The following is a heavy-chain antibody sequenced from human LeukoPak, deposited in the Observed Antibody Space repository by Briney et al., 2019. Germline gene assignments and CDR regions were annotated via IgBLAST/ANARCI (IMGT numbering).Heavy chain of an antibody. CDR1: GYTFTTSG. CDR2: INTFNGNT. D-gene: IGHD1-26*01. J-gene: IGHJ6*02. V-gene: IGHV1-18*01. Sequence: AASVKVSCKASGYTFTTSGISWVRLAPGQGLEWMGWINTFNGNTNYPQKLQGRVTMTTETSTSTAYMELRSLRSDDTAVYYCAKDREGPYYFGMDVWGQGTTVTVSS. CDR3: AKDREGPYYFGMDV.